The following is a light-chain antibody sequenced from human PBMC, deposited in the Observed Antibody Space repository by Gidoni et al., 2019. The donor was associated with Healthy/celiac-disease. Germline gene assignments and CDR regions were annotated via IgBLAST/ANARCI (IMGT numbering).Light chain of an antibody. V-gene: IGKV1-39*01. J-gene: IGKJ4*01. CDR3: QQSYSTPVT. CDR1: QSISSY. Sequence: IQMTQSPSSLSASVGDRVTITCRESQSISSYLNWYQQKPGNAPKLLIYAASSLQSGVPSRFSGSGSGTDFTLTISSLQPEDFATYYCQQSYSTPVTFGGGTKVEIK. CDR2: AAS.